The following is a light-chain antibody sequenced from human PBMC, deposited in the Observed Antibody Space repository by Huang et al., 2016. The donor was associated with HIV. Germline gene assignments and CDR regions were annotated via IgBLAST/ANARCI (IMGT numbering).Light chain of an antibody. J-gene: IGKJ3*01. CDR2: GAS. V-gene: IGKV1-39*01. CDR1: QSFTKY. CDR3: QQSSSPPPT. Sequence: DLQMTQSPSSLSASVGDRVTITFRATQSFTKYLNWYRHKPGKAPKLLIYGASSVQTWVPSRFSGSGSGTDFTLTISSLQPEDFATYYCQQSSSPPPTFGPGTKVDIK.